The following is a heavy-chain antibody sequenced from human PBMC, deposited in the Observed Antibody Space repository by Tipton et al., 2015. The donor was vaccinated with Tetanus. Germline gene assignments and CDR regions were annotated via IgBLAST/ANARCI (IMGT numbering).Heavy chain of an antibody. D-gene: IGHD3-22*01. CDR1: GFTFSSYA. CDR2: ISYDGSNK. V-gene: IGHV3-30-3*01. Sequence: SLRLSCAASGFTFSSYAMHWVRQAPGKGLEWVAVISYDGSNKYYADSVKGRFTISRDNSKNTLYLQMNSLRAEDTAVYYCARDLQDSSGYYMLYYCYGMDVWSQGTTVTVSS. J-gene: IGHJ6*02. CDR3: ARDLQDSSGYYMLYYCYGMDV.